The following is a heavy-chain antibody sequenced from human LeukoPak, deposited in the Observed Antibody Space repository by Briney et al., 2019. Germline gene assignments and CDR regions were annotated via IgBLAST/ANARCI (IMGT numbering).Heavy chain of an antibody. J-gene: IGHJ6*03. CDR2: IYYSGST. V-gene: IGHV4-39*07. CDR1: GGSITSSSYY. CDR3: ARAPRRAMVRGVILKIGYYMDV. Sequence: SETLSLTCTVSGGSITSSSYYWGWIRQPPGKGLEWIGSIYYSGSTYYNPSLKSRVTISVDTSKNQFSLKLSSVTAADTAVYYCARAPRRAMVRGVILKIGYYMDVWGKGTTVTVSS. D-gene: IGHD3-10*01.